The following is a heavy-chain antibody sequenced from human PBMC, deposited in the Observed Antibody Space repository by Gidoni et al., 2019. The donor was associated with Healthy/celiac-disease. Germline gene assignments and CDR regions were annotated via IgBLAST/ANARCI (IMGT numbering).Heavy chain of an antibody. J-gene: IGHJ4*02. CDR3: ARVSSGWYLVDY. D-gene: IGHD6-19*01. CDR1: GFTFSSYA. V-gene: IGHV3-30-3*01. CDR2: ISYDGSNK. Sequence: QVQLVESGGGVVQPGRSLRLSCAASGFTFSSYAMHWVRQAPGKGLEWVAVISYDGSNKYYADSVKGRFTISRDNSKNTLYLQMNSLRAEDTAVYYCARVSSGWYLVDYWGQGTLVTVSS.